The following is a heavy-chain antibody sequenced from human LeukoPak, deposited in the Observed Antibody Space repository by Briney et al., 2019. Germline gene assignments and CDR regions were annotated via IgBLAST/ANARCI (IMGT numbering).Heavy chain of an antibody. D-gene: IGHD3-10*01. Sequence: ASVKVSCKASGYTFTSYGISWVRQAPGQGLEWMGWISAYNGNTNYAQKFQGRVTMTTDTSTSTAYMELRSLRSDDTAVYYCARDKALLWFGELSGSLDYWGQGTLVTVSS. CDR2: ISAYNGNT. J-gene: IGHJ4*02. CDR1: GYTFTSYG. CDR3: ARDKALLWFGELSGSLDY. V-gene: IGHV1-18*01.